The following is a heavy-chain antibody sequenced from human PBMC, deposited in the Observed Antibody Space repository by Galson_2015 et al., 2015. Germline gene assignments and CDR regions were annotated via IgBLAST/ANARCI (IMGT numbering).Heavy chain of an antibody. D-gene: IGHD3-10*01. CDR1: GFTVSSNY. CDR3: ARDLRSRFGQN. V-gene: IGHV3-53*01. J-gene: IGHJ4*02. CDR2: IYSGGST. Sequence: SLRLSCAASGFTVSSNYMSWVRQAPGEGLEWVSVIYSGGSTYYADSVKGRFTISRDNSKNTLYLQMNSLRAEDTAVYYCARDLRSRFGQNWGQGTLVTVSS.